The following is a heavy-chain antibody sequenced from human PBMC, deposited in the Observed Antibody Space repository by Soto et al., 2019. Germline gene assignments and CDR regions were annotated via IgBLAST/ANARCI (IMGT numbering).Heavy chain of an antibody. Sequence: PGESLKISCKGSGYSFTSYWIGWVRQMPGKGLEWMGIIYPGDSDTRYSPSFQGQVTISADKSISTAYLQWSSLKASDTAMYYCASTVVVPAAYDAFDIWGQGTMVTGSS. D-gene: IGHD2-2*01. V-gene: IGHV5-51*01. CDR2: IYPGDSDT. J-gene: IGHJ3*02. CDR3: ASTVVVPAAYDAFDI. CDR1: GYSFTSYW.